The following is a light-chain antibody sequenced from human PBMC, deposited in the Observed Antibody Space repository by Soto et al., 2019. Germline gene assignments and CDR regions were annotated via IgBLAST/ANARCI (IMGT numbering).Light chain of an antibody. CDR3: QSYDSSSRV. CDR1: SGNIASNY. J-gene: IGLJ3*02. V-gene: IGLV6-57*04. Sequence: FMLTQPHSVSESPGKTVSISCTRSSGNIASNYVQWYQQRPGSAPTTVIYENKHRPSGVPDRFSGSIDSSSNSASLTISGLKTEDEADYYCQSYDSSSRVFGGGTKVTVL. CDR2: ENK.